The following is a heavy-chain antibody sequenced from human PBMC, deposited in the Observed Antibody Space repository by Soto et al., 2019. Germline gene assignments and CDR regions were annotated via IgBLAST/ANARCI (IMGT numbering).Heavy chain of an antibody. Sequence: GGSLRLSCAASGFTFSNYWMSWVRQAPGKGLEWVANIKEDGSEKNYVDSVKGQFTISRDNAKNSLYLQMNSLGPEDTALYYCARGTGYNYFDYWGQGALVTVSS. CDR3: ARGTGYNYFDY. V-gene: IGHV3-7*03. CDR2: IKEDGSEK. D-gene: IGHD3-9*01. J-gene: IGHJ4*02. CDR1: GFTFSNYW.